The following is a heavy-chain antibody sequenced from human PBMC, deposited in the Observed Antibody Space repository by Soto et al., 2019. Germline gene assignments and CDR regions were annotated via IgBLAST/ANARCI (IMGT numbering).Heavy chain of an antibody. CDR2: IIPIFGTA. J-gene: IGHJ6*02. CDR3: ARAGIAVAGTPSYYYYYGMDV. CDR1: GGTFSSYA. V-gene: IGHV1-69*13. D-gene: IGHD6-19*01. Sequence: GASVKFSCKASGGTFSSYAISWVRQAPGQGLEWMGGIIPIFGTANYAQKFQGRATITADESTSTAYMELSSLRSEDTAVYYCARAGIAVAGTPSYYYYYGMDVWGQGTTVTVSS.